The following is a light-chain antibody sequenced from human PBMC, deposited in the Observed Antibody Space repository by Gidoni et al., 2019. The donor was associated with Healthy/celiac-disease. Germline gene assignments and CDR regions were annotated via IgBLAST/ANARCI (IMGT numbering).Light chain of an antibody. CDR3: MQALQTVYT. V-gene: IGKV2-28*01. CDR1: QSLLHSNGYNY. Sequence: DIVVTQSPLSLPVTPGEPASISCRSSQSLLHSNGYNYLDWYLQKPGQSPQLLIYLGSNRASGVPDRFSGSGSGTDFTLKISRVEAEDVGVYYCMQALQTVYTFGQXTKLEIK. J-gene: IGKJ2*01. CDR2: LGS.